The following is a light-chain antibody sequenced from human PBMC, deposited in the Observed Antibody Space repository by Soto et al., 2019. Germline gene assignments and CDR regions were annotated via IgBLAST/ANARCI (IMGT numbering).Light chain of an antibody. CDR3: SSYTSTSTPVV. V-gene: IGLV2-14*01. J-gene: IGLJ2*01. Sequence: QSALTQPASVSGSPGQSITISCTGTSSDVGGYNYVSWYQQHPGKAPKLMIYDVSNRPSGVSNRFSGSKSGTTASLTISGLQAEDDADYYCSSYTSTSTPVVFGGGTKLTVL. CDR2: DVS. CDR1: SSDVGGYNY.